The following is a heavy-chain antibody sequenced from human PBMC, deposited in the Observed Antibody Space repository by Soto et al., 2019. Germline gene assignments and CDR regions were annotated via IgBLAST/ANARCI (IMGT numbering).Heavy chain of an antibody. CDR1: GYTFTDYF. V-gene: IGHV1-2*02. J-gene: IGHJ4*02. D-gene: IGHD3-10*01. CDR3: ARVGLLVRGIRVNYFDY. Sequence: QVQLVQSGAEVRKPGASVKVSCKASGYTFTDYFLHWVRQAPGQGLEWMGWINPNSGGTTYAQKFQGSVTIPRDTSITTAYMEVNRLQSDDTAVYYCARVGLLVRGIRVNYFDYWGQGTLVTASS. CDR2: INPNSGGT.